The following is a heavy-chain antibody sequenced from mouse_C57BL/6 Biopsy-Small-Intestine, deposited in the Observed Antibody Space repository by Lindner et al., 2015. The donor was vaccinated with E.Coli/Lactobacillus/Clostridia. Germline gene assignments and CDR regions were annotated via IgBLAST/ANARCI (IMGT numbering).Heavy chain of an antibody. Sequence: VQLQESGAELMKPGASVRLSCEATGYTFTANWIEWVKQRPGHGLEWIGEILPGSNSSNYNEKFKGKATFTADTSSHTAYMQLSSLTTEDSAIYYCARSEGYGNYWYFDVWGTGTTVTVSS. D-gene: IGHD2-1*01. CDR3: ARSEGYGNYWYFDV. J-gene: IGHJ1*03. CDR2: ILPGSNSS. V-gene: IGHV1-9*01. CDR1: GYTFTANW.